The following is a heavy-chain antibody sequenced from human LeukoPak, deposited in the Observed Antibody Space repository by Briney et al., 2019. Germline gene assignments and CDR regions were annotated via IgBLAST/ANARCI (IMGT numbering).Heavy chain of an antibody. V-gene: IGHV3-74*01. CDR1: GFTFSSYW. CDR3: ARATSGVLWFGELWYFDY. D-gene: IGHD3-10*01. J-gene: IGHJ4*02. CDR2: INSDGTP. Sequence: PGGSLRLSCAASGFTFSSYWMHWVRQVPGKGLVWVSRINSDGTPSYADSVKGRFTISRDNAKNTLYLQMNSLRAEDTAVYYCARATSGVLWFGELWYFDYWGQGTLVTVSS.